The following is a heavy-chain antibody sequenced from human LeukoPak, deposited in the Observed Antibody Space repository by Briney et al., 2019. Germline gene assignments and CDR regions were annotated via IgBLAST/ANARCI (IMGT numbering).Heavy chain of an antibody. V-gene: IGHV3-30-3*01. J-gene: IGHJ5*02. CDR3: ARDRGGDCA. D-gene: IGHD2-21*02. CDR2: ISYDGSNK. Sequence: GGSLRLSCAASGFTFSSYAMHWVRQAPGKGLEWVAVISYDGSNKYYADPVKGRFTISRDNSKNTLYLQMNSLRAEDTAVYYCARDRGGDCAWGQGTLVTVSS. CDR1: GFTFSSYA.